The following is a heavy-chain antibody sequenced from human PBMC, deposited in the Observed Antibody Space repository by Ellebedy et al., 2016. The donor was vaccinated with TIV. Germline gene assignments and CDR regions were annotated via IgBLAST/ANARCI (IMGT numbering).Heavy chain of an antibody. Sequence: GESLKISCAASGFTFSSYAMSWVRQAPGKGLEWVSSISSSSSYIYYADSVKGRFTISRDNAKNSLYLQMNSLRAEDTAVYYCAREKDYGDYFGWFDPWGQGTLVTVSS. J-gene: IGHJ5*02. CDR2: ISSSSSYI. V-gene: IGHV3-21*01. CDR1: GFTFSSYA. D-gene: IGHD4-17*01. CDR3: AREKDYGDYFGWFDP.